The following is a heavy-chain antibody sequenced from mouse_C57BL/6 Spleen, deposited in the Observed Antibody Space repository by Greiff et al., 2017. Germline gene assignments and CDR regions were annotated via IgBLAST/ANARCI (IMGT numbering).Heavy chain of an antibody. Sequence: VQLQQPGTELVKPGASVMLSCKASGYTFTCHWMHWVKQRPGQGLEWIGNINPSNGGTNYNEKFKSKATVTVVKSSNTAYMQLSSLTTEDSAVYYCARWGGSNSLCYFGVWGTGTSVTVSS. D-gene: IGHD2-5*01. V-gene: IGHV1-53*01. CDR1: GYTFTCHW. CDR2: INPSNGGT. J-gene: IGHJ1*03. CDR3: ARWGGSNSLCYFGV.